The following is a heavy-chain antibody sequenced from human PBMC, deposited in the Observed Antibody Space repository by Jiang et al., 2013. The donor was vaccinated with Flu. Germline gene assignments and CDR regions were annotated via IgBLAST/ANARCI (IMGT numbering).Heavy chain of an antibody. J-gene: IGHJ4*02. Sequence: GGLVQPGGSLRLSCAASGFTFSNYWLSWVRQAPGKGLEWVANINQDGSEKYYVDSVKGRFTISRDNAKNSLDLQMNSLRAEDTAVYYCVRGWIQLWPFDYWGQGTLVTVSS. CDR1: GFTFSNYW. D-gene: IGHD5-18*01. V-gene: IGHV3-7*03. CDR2: INQDGSEK. CDR3: VRGWIQLWPFDY.